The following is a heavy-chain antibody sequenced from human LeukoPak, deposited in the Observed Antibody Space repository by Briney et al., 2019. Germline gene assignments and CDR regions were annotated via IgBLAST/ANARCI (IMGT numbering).Heavy chain of an antibody. CDR1: GLSFSSYA. V-gene: IGHV3-30-3*01. J-gene: IGHJ3*02. CDR2: ISYDGTEK. CDR3: ARDRDTAMVHDAFDI. Sequence: PGSSLRLSCAASGLSFSSYAMHWVRQAPGKGLEWVAVISYDGTEKYYGDSVKGRFTISRDNSKNTLYLQMNSLRAEDTAVYYCARDRDTAMVHDAFDIWGQGTMVTVSS. D-gene: IGHD5-18*01.